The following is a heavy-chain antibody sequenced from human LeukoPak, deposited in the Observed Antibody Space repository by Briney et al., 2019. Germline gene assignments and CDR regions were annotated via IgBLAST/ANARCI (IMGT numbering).Heavy chain of an antibody. D-gene: IGHD1-26*01. CDR3: ARGGYSGSYYSPFDY. J-gene: IGHJ4*01. CDR1: GGSFSGYY. CDR2: INHSGST. V-gene: IGHV4-34*01. Sequence: SETLSLTCAVYGGSFSGYYWSWIRQPPGKGLEWIGEINHSGSTNYNPSLKSRVTISVDTSKNQSSLKLSSVTAADTAVYYCARGGYSGSYYSPFDYWGQGTLVTVSS.